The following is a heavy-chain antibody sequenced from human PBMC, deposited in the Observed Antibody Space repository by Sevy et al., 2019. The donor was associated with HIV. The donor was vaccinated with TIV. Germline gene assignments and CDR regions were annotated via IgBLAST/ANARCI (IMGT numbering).Heavy chain of an antibody. CDR2: IYTGGGT. V-gene: IGHV3-53*01. Sequence: GGSLRLSCAASGFIVTSHYMAWVHQAPGKGLEWVSSIYTGGGTYYADSVKGQFTNSRDNYKNTLYLQMNSLSAEETASYYRARDPRYAAPYYFDYWGQGALVTVSS. CDR1: GFIVTSHY. CDR3: ARDPRYAAPYYFDY. D-gene: IGHD2-15*01. J-gene: IGHJ4*02.